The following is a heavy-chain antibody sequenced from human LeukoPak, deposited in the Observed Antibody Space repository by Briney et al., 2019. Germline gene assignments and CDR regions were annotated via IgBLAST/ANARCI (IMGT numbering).Heavy chain of an antibody. D-gene: IGHD6-19*01. Sequence: GGSLRLSCAASGFTFRNYWMSWVRQAPGTGLEWVANIKQDGSDRIYVTSVRGRFTISRDNAESSLYLQMNSLRVEDTAVYYCVRNLAVAGTCFDSWGQGTLVTVSS. CDR3: VRNLAVAGTCFDS. J-gene: IGHJ4*02. CDR1: GFTFRNYW. V-gene: IGHV3-7*03. CDR2: IKQDGSDR.